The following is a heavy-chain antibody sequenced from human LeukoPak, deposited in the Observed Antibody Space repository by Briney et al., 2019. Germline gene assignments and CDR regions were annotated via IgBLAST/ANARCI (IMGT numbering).Heavy chain of an antibody. Sequence: PGGSLRLSCAASGFTFSSYAMSWVRQAPGKGLEWVSAISGSGGSTYYADSVKGRFTISRDNSKNTLYLQMNSLRAEDTAVYYCAKADVIVVVWGYYFDYWGQGTLVTVSS. CDR3: AKADVIVVVWGYYFDY. CDR1: GFTFSSYA. V-gene: IGHV3-23*01. D-gene: IGHD3-22*01. CDR2: ISGSGGST. J-gene: IGHJ4*02.